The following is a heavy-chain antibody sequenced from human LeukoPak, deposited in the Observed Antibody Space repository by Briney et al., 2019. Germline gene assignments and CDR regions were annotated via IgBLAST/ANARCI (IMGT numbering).Heavy chain of an antibody. CDR3: ARARPYYDILTGYYTPNPNWFDP. CDR1: GGSISSGDYY. V-gene: IGHV4-30-4*01. Sequence: KTSETLSLTCTVSGGSISSGDYYWSWIRQPPGKGLERIGYIYYSRSTYYNPSLKSRVTISVETSKNQFSLKLSSVTAADTAVYYCARARPYYDILTGYYTPNPNWFDPWGQGTLVTVSS. J-gene: IGHJ5*02. CDR2: IYYSRST. D-gene: IGHD3-9*01.